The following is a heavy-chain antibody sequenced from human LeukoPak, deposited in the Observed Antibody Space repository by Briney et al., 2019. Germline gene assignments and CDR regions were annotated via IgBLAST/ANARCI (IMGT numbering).Heavy chain of an antibody. CDR1: GVTFGSYE. V-gene: IGHV3-48*03. CDR3: ARNVYDLRGQWLVPGFDY. J-gene: IGHJ4*02. Sequence: PGGSLRLSCAASGVTFGSYEMNWVRQAPGKGLEWVSYIGTIISTTYYADYVKGRFTVSRDDAKSSLYLQMSSLRAEDTAVYYCARNVYDLRGQWLVPGFDYWGQGTLVTVSS. D-gene: IGHD6-19*01. CDR2: IGTIISTT.